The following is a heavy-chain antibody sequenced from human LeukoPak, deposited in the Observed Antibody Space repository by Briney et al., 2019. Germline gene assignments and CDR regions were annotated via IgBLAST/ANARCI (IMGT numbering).Heavy chain of an antibody. J-gene: IGHJ5*02. Sequence: GRSLRLSCAASGFTFDDYAMHWVRQAPGKGLEWVSGISWNSGSIGYADSVKGRFTISRDNAKNSLYLQMNSLRAEDTALYYCAKERSSGWYWFDPWGQGTLVTVSS. V-gene: IGHV3-9*01. CDR1: GFTFDDYA. CDR3: AKERSSGWYWFDP. CDR2: ISWNSGSI. D-gene: IGHD6-19*01.